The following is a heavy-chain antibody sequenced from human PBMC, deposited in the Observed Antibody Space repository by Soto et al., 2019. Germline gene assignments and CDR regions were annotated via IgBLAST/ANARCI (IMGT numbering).Heavy chain of an antibody. V-gene: IGHV4-30-2*01. CDR2: IYLSGRT. Sequence: SETLSLPCPVSGGSISSGGYSWSWIRQPPGKGLECIGYIYLSGRTYYNPSLKSRVTISVDRTKNKFSLKLSSVTAADTAVYYCARVPDRWGQGTLVTVSS. CDR1: GGSISSGGYS. J-gene: IGHJ5*02. CDR3: ARVPDR.